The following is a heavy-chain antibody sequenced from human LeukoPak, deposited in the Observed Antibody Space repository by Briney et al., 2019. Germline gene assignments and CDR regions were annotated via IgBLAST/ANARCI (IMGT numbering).Heavy chain of an antibody. CDR1: GYIFTNFG. V-gene: IGHV1-2*02. CDR3: AKDFWSGYYLDY. CDR2: INPNSGGT. Sequence: ASVKVSCKASGYIFTNFGISWVRQARGQGLEWMGWINPNSGGTNYAQKFQGRVTMTRDTSISTAYMELSRLRSDDTAVYYCAKDFWSGYYLDYWGQGTLVTVSS. D-gene: IGHD3-3*01. J-gene: IGHJ4*02.